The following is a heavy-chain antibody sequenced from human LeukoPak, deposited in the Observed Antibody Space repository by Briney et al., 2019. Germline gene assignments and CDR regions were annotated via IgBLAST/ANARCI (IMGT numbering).Heavy chain of an antibody. D-gene: IGHD3-16*01. CDR3: ARGLRLGVRLDY. Sequence: GGSLRLSCAASGFTVSSNYMSWVRQAPGKGLEWVSVIYSGGSTYYADSVKGRFTISRDNSKNTLYLQMNSLRAEDTAVYYRARGLRLGVRLDYWGQGTLVTVSS. V-gene: IGHV3-66*02. CDR2: IYSGGST. J-gene: IGHJ4*02. CDR1: GFTVSSNY.